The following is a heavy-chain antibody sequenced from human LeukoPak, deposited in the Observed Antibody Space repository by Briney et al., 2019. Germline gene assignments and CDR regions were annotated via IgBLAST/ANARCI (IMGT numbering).Heavy chain of an antibody. J-gene: IGHJ4*02. D-gene: IGHD1-26*01. Sequence: ASVKISCKVSGYTFTDYYMHWVQQAPGKGLEWMGLVDPEDGETIYAEKFQGRVTITADTSTDTAYVELSSLRSEDTAVYYCATDTTTYYYHYWGQGTLVTVSS. CDR3: ATDTTTYYYHY. V-gene: IGHV1-69-2*01. CDR2: VDPEDGET. CDR1: GYTFTDYY.